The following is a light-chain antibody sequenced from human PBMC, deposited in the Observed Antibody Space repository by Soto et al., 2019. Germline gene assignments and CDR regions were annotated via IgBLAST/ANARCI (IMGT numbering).Light chain of an antibody. Sequence: QSALTQPASVSGSPGQSITISCTGTTSDVGGYDYVSWYQQHPGQAPKLLIYEVSNRPSGVSHRFSGFKSANTAYLTISGVQPEDEADYHCSSYTTIKTVVFGGGTKLTVL. CDR1: TSDVGGYDY. J-gene: IGLJ2*01. CDR2: EVS. CDR3: SSYTTIKTVV. V-gene: IGLV2-14*01.